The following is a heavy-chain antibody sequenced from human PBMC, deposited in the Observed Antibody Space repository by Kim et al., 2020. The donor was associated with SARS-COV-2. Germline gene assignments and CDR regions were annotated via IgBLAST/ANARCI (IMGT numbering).Heavy chain of an antibody. Sequence: GGSLRLSCAASGFSFDDSAMHWVRQAPGKGLEWVSGINYNSGRIGYADSVKGRFTISRDNAKKSLYLQMNSLRDEDTALYYCAKARLTDPNSFDPWGQGT. D-gene: IGHD6-25*01. CDR2: INYNSGRI. CDR3: AKARLTDPNSFDP. V-gene: IGHV3-9*01. J-gene: IGHJ5*02. CDR1: GFSFDDSA.